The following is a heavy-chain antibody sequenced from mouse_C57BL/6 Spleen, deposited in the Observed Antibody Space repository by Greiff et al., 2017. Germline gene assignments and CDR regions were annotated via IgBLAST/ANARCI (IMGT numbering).Heavy chain of an antibody. J-gene: IGHJ3*01. CDR3: AREGDGGFAY. D-gene: IGHD3-3*01. CDR1: GFTFSDYY. CDR2: INYDGSST. Sequence: EVQLVESEGGLVQPGSSMKLSCTASGFTFSDYYMAWVRQVPEKGLEWVANINYDGSSTYYLDSLKSRFIISRDNAKNMLYLQMSSLKSEDTATYYCAREGDGGFAYWGQGTLVTVSA. V-gene: IGHV5-16*01.